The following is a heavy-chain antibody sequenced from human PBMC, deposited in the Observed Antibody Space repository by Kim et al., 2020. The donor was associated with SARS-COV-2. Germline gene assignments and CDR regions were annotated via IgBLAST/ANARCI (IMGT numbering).Heavy chain of an antibody. CDR2: IYYSGST. Sequence: SETLSLTCTVSGGSISSYYWSWIRQPPGKGLEWIGYIYYSGSTNYNPSLKSRVTISVDTSKNQFSLKLSSVTAADTAVYYCARVMYYYGRRGVGAFDIWGQGTMVTVSS. CDR3: ARVMYYYGRRGVGAFDI. V-gene: IGHV4-59*01. J-gene: IGHJ3*02. D-gene: IGHD3-10*01. CDR1: GGSISSYY.